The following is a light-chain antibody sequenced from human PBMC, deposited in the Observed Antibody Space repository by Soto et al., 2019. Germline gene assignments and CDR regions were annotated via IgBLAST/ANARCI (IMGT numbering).Light chain of an antibody. CDR2: DAS. Sequence: EIWMTQYPATLSVSPGGRATLSCRASQSISDTLAWYQQKPGQAPRLLIYDASNRATGIPARFSGSGSGTDFTLTISSLEPEDFAAYYCQQRSNWHTITFGQGTQVDIK. CDR3: QQRSNWHTIT. J-gene: IGKJ1*01. V-gene: IGKV3D-11*02. CDR1: QSISDT.